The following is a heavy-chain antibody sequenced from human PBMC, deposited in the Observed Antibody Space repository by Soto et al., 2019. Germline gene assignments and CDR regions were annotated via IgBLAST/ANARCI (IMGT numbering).Heavy chain of an antibody. J-gene: IGHJ4*02. D-gene: IGHD5-18*01. CDR1: GGTFSSYA. CDR3: ARVGYSYGSDY. Sequence: VASVKVSCKASGGTFSSYAISWVRQAPGQGLEWMGGIIPIFGTANYAQKFQGRVTITADESTSTAYMELSSLRSEDTAVYYCARVGYSYGSDYWGQGTLVTVSS. V-gene: IGHV1-69*13. CDR2: IIPIFGTA.